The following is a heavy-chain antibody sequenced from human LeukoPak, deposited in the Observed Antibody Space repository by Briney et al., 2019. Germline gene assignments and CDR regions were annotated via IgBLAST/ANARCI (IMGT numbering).Heavy chain of an antibody. CDR2: IYPNSGGT. V-gene: IGHV1-2*02. J-gene: IGHJ4*02. CDR3: ARAPCIAAALDY. Sequence: VASVTVSFTSSAYTFTVYYMHWVRQAPGQGLEWMGWIYPNSGGTNYSQKVQGRVTMTRDTSISTAYMELSRLRSDDTAVYYCARAPCIAAALDYWGQGTLVTVCS. CDR1: AYTFTVYY. D-gene: IGHD6-13*01.